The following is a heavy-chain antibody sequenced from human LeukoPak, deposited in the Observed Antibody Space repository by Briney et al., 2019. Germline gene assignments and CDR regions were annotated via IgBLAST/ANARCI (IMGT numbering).Heavy chain of an antibody. Sequence: PSETLSLTCTVSGGSISSSSYYWSWIRQPPGKGLEWIGEINHSGSTNYNPSLKSRVTISVDTSKNQFSLKLSSVTAADTAVYYCAREGRRGRRERWLQAGVAFDIWGQGTMVTVSS. V-gene: IGHV4-39*07. CDR1: GGSISSSSYY. J-gene: IGHJ3*02. CDR3: AREGRRGRRERWLQAGVAFDI. CDR2: INHSGST. D-gene: IGHD5-24*01.